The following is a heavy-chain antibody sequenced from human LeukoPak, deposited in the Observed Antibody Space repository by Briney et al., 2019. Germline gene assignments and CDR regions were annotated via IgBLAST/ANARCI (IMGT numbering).Heavy chain of an antibody. D-gene: IGHD3-3*01. CDR2: ISAYNGNT. CDR3: ARGAGYDFWSGYVPHYFDY. V-gene: IGHV1-18*01. CDR1: GYTFTSYG. J-gene: IGHJ4*02. Sequence: AASVKVSCKASGYTFTSYGISWVRQAPGQGLEWMGWISAYNGNTNYAQKLQGSVTMTTDTSTSTAYMELRSLRSDDTAVYYCARGAGYDFWSGYVPHYFDYWGQGTLVTVSS.